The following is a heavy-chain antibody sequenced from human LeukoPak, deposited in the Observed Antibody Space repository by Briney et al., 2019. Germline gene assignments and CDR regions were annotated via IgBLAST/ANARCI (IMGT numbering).Heavy chain of an antibody. D-gene: IGHD3-10*01. CDR1: GYTFTSYD. CDR3: ARRGTYYYGSGDWFDP. Sequence: ASVKVSCKASGYTFTSYDINWVRQATGQGLKWMGWMNPNSGNTGYAQKFQGRVTMTRNTSISTAYMELSSLRSEDTAVYYCARRGTYYYGSGDWFDPWGQGTLVTVSS. V-gene: IGHV1-8*01. J-gene: IGHJ5*02. CDR2: MNPNSGNT.